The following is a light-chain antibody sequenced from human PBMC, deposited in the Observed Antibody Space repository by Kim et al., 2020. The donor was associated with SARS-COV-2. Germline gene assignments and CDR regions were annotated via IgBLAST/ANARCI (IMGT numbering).Light chain of an antibody. J-gene: IGKJ4*01. CDR2: SAS. CDR3: LQDYNYPLT. Sequence: AIQMTQSPSSLSASVGDRVTITCRASQGIGNDLDWYQQKPGKAPKLLIYSASSLHSGVPSRFSGSGSGTDFTLTISSLQPEDFATYYCLQDYNYPLTFGGGTKVDIK. V-gene: IGKV1-6*01. CDR1: QGIGND.